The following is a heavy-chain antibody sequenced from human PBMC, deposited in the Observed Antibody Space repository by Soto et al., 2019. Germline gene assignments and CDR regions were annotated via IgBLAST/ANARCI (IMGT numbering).Heavy chain of an antibody. V-gene: IGHV3-9*01. D-gene: IGHD3-10*01. J-gene: IGHJ3*02. CDR2: ISSNSVNI. CDR3: EKDLGRYYDVRGRDSFNT. Sequence: GGSLRLSCAASGFTFSNYWMQWVRQAPGKGLEWVSGISSNSVNIGYADSVKGRFTIFRDNAKSSLYLQMNSLRAEDTALYYYEKDLGRYYDVRGRDSFNTWGQG. CDR1: GFTFSNYW.